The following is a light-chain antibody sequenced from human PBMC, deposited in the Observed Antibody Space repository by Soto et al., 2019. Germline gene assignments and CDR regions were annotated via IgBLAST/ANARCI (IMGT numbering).Light chain of an antibody. Sequence: EIVMTQSPATLSVSPGERATLSCRASQSVSSNLAWYQQKPGQAPRLLIYGASTRATGIPARFSGSGPGTEFTLTISSLQSEDFAVYLCQQYNNWPTWTFGQGTKVDIK. CDR3: QQYNNWPTWT. V-gene: IGKV3-15*01. J-gene: IGKJ1*01. CDR2: GAS. CDR1: QSVSSN.